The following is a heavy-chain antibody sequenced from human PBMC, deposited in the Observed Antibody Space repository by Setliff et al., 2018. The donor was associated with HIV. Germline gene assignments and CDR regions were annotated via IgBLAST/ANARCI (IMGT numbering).Heavy chain of an antibody. CDR3: ATKVYCTNGVCLDAFDI. CDR1: GYIFNSFG. J-gene: IGHJ3*02. CDR2: ISAYNGNT. D-gene: IGHD2-8*01. Sequence: ASVKVSCKASGYIFNSFGISWVRQAPGQGLEWMGWISAYNGNTNYAQKFQGRVTMTRNTSISTAYMELSRLRSDDTAVYYCATKVYCTNGVCLDAFDIWGQGTMVTVSS. V-gene: IGHV1-18*01.